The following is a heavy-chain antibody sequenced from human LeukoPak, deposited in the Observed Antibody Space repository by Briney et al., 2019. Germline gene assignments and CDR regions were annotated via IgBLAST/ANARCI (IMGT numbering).Heavy chain of an antibody. J-gene: IGHJ4*02. CDR1: GFTFSTYA. V-gene: IGHV3-23*01. D-gene: IGHD5-18*01. Sequence: PGGSLRLYCAASGFTFSTYAMSWVRQAPGKGLEWVSAISGSGGSTYYEDSVKGRFTISRDNSKNTLYLQMNSLRAEDTAVYYCAKDIRGYSYGTFDYWGQGTLVTVSS. CDR2: ISGSGGST. CDR3: AKDIRGYSYGTFDY.